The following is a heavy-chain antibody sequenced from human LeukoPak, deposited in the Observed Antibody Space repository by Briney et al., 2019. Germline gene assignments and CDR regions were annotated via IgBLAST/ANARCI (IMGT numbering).Heavy chain of an antibody. CDR1: GCTFSGYA. D-gene: IGHD3-10*01. Sequence: GGSLRISCAASGCTFSGYAMTWVRQAPGKGLEWVSTVSAVGGSTYYADSVKGRFTISRDNPKNTPHLQMNSLRAEDTAVYYCAKGLYGSGGYYQFDYWGQGTLVTVSS. CDR3: AKGLYGSGGYYQFDY. V-gene: IGHV3-23*01. CDR2: VSAVGGST. J-gene: IGHJ4*02.